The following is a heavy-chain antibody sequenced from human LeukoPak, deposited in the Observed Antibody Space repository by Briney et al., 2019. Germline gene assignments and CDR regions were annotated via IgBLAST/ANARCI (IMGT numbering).Heavy chain of an antibody. V-gene: IGHV3-21*01. J-gene: IGHJ3*02. CDR1: GFTFSSYN. Sequence: GGSLRLSCAASGFTFSSYNMNWVRQAPGQGLEWVSSITSGSSYIYYADSVKGRFTISRDNAKSSLYLQMNSLRAEDTAVYYCARDYYDSSGYYWWLSSYAFDIWGQGTMVTVSS. CDR3: ARDYYDSSGYYWWLSSYAFDI. D-gene: IGHD3-22*01. CDR2: ITSGSSYI.